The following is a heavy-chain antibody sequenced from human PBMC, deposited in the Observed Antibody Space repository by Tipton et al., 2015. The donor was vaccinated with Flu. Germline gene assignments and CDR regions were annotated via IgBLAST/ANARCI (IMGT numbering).Heavy chain of an antibody. D-gene: IGHD3-10*01. CDR2: IFHGGST. V-gene: IGHV4-38-2*02. CDR3: ATYYYGSGTQSAFDY. Sequence: TLSLTCTVSGYSISSGYYWGWIRQPPGKGLEWIGSIFHGGSTYYNPSLKSRVTISVDTSKNQFSPKLSSVTAADTAVYYCATYYYGSGTQSAFDYWGQGTLVTVSS. J-gene: IGHJ4*02. CDR1: GYSISSGYY.